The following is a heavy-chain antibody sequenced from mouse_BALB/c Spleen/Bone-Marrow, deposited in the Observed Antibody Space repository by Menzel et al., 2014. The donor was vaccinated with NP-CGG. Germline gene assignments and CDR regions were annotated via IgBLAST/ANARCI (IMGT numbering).Heavy chain of an antibody. CDR3: ARWDTTAMDD. J-gene: IGHJ4*01. Sequence: LVGSGAELMKPGASVKISFKATGYTFSSYWIEWVKQRPGHGLEWIGEILPGRGSTNYNEKFKGKATFTSDTSSNTAYMQPSRLTSEDSAVYYCARWDTTAMDDWGQATSVTVPS. CDR1: GYTFSSYW. V-gene: IGHV1-9*01. CDR2: ILPGRGST. D-gene: IGHD1-1*01.